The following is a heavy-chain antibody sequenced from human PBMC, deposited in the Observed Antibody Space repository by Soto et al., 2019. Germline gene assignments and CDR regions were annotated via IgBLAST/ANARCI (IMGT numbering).Heavy chain of an antibody. CDR3: ARGMNIVATDYGMDV. CDR2: INHSGST. D-gene: IGHD5-12*01. Sequence: SETLSLSCAGSGGSFSAYCWSWIRQPPGKGREWIGEINHSGSTNYNPSLQSRVPIPVDTAKTQFSLKLSSVTAADTAVYYCARGMNIVATDYGMDVWGQGTTVTVS. CDR1: GGSFSAYC. V-gene: IGHV4-34*01. J-gene: IGHJ6*02.